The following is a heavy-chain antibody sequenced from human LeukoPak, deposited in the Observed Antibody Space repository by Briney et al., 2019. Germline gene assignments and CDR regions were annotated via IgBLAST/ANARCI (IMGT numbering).Heavy chain of an antibody. J-gene: IGHJ4*02. D-gene: IGHD3-10*01. CDR1: GFTLSSYD. CDR2: IATSGNT. Sequence: GGSLRLSCAASGFTLSSYDIHWVRQLTGKALEWVTAIATSGNTHYSDSVRGRFTISRENAKNSVSLEMNSLRDEDTAVYYCAKWTTNNYGLGSRIFDYWGQGTLVTVSS. V-gene: IGHV3-13*01. CDR3: AKWTTNNYGLGSRIFDY.